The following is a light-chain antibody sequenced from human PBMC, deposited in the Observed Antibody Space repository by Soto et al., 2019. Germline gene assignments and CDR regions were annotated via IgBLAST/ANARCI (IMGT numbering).Light chain of an antibody. CDR1: QSISSW. Sequence: DIQMTQSPSTLSASVGDRVTITCRASQSISSWLAWYQQKPGKAPKLLIYDASILESGVPSRFSGSGSGTEFTLTISRLQPDDFATYYCQQYNSYSPVLTFGGGTKVDIK. V-gene: IGKV1-5*01. CDR3: QQYNSYSPVLT. J-gene: IGKJ4*01. CDR2: DAS.